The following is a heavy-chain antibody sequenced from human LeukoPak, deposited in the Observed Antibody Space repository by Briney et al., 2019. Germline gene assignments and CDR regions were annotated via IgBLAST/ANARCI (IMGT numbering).Heavy chain of an antibody. CDR2: ISSSGNT. CDR3: AEMFTMVRGVSHFDY. D-gene: IGHD3-10*01. Sequence: SETLSLTCTVSGGSISSYYWSWIRQPPGKGLEWIGYISSSGNTNYNPSLKSRVTISVDTSKNQFSLKLSSVTAADTAVYYCAEMFTMVRGVSHFDYWGQGTLVTVSS. V-gene: IGHV4-59*08. CDR1: GGSISSYY. J-gene: IGHJ4*02.